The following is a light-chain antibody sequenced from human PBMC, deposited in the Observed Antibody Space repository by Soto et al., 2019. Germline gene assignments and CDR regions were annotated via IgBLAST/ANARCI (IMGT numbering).Light chain of an antibody. CDR3: QQYGSSPIT. Sequence: EIVLTQSPGTLSLSPGERATLSCRASQSVSSRSLAWYKQKPGLAPRLLIYATSTRATGIPDRFSGSGSGTDFTLTITRLEPGDFAVYSCQQYGSSPITFGQGTRLEIK. CDR2: ATS. CDR1: QSVSSRS. J-gene: IGKJ5*01. V-gene: IGKV3-20*01.